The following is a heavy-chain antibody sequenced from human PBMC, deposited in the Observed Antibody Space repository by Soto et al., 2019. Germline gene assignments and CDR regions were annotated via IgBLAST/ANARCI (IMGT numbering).Heavy chain of an antibody. CDR2: NNRRGGST. CDR3: ARMRDYCDSSGRPFDY. Sequence: GASLKVSCKASVYGFTSYFMHWVRQAPGQGLKWMGINNRRGGSTVYAQKLQDRVTMIGDTSTSTVYMEMTSLRSEDAAVYYCARMRDYCDSSGRPFDYWGQGTLVTVPS. D-gene: IGHD3-22*01. J-gene: IGHJ4*02. CDR1: VYGFTSYF. V-gene: IGHV1-46*01.